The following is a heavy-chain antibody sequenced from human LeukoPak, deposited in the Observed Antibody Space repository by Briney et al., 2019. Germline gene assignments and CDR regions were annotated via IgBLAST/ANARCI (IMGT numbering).Heavy chain of an antibody. CDR2: INPNSGGT. V-gene: IGHV1-2*02. CDR3: ARGGYDSSGYTF. D-gene: IGHD3-22*01. Sequence: WASVKVSCKASGYTFTGYYMRWVRQAPGQGLEWMGWINPNSGGTNYAQKFQGRVTMTRDTSISTAYMELSRLRSGDTAVYYCARGGYDSSGYTFWGQGTLVTVSS. J-gene: IGHJ4*02. CDR1: GYTFTGYY.